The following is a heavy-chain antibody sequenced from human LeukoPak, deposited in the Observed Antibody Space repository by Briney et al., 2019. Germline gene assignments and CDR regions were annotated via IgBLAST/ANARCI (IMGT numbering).Heavy chain of an antibody. CDR2: IGRSGGTM. D-gene: IGHD2-2*01. CDR1: GFTFSRSE. Sequence: GGSLRLSCVASGFTFSRSEMNWVRQAPGTGLEWLSYIGRSGGTMYYADSVKGRFTISRDNAKNSLFPQMNSLRAEDTAVYYCARELCSDTTCHDAFDIWGQGTMVTVSS. J-gene: IGHJ3*02. V-gene: IGHV3-48*03. CDR3: ARELCSDTTCHDAFDI.